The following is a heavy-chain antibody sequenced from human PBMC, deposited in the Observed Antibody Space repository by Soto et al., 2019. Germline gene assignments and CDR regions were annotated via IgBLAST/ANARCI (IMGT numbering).Heavy chain of an antibody. J-gene: IGHJ4*02. D-gene: IGHD3-10*01. CDR1: GGSISSSSYY. V-gene: IGHV4-39*01. CDR3: APNPYRGVDY. Sequence: SETLSLTCTVSGGSISSSSYYWGWIRQPPGKGLEWIGSIYYSGSTYYNPSLESRVTISVDTSKNQFSLKLSSVTAADTAVYYCAPNPYRGVDYWGQGTLVTVSS. CDR2: IYYSGST.